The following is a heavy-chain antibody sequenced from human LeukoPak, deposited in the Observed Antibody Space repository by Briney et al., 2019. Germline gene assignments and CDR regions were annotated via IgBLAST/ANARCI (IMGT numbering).Heavy chain of an antibody. V-gene: IGHV3-23*01. CDR1: GFTFSSYG. Sequence: GGSLRHSCAASGFTFSSYGMSWVRQAPGKGLEWVSAISGSGGSTYYADSVKGRFTISRDNSKNTLYLQMNSLRAEDAAVYYCAKAPVTSCRGAYCYPFDYWGQGTLVTVSS. CDR3: AKAPVTSCRGAYCYPFDY. D-gene: IGHD2-21*01. CDR2: ISGSGGST. J-gene: IGHJ4*02.